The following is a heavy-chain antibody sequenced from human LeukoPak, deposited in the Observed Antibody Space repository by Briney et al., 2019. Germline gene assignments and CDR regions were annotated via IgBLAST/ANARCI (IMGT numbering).Heavy chain of an antibody. V-gene: IGHV1-8*01. J-gene: IGHJ4*02. CDR2: MNPNSGNT. CDR3: ARGSSGGQWLVRPLDC. CDR1: GYTFTSYD. D-gene: IGHD6-19*01. Sequence: ASVKVSCKASGYTFTSYDINWVRQATGQGLEWMGWMNPNSGNTGYAQKFQGRVTMTRNTSISTAYMEPSSLRSEDTAVYYCARGSSGGQWLVRPLDCWGQGTLVTVSS.